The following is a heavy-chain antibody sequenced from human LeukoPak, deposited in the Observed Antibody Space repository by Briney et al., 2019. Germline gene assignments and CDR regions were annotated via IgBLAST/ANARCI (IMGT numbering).Heavy chain of an antibody. V-gene: IGHV3-53*01. CDR2: IYSGGST. J-gene: IGHJ6*04. D-gene: IGHD3-22*01. CDR1: GFILSSYG. CDR3: GREHRDYWDV. Sequence: GGTLRLSCAASGFILSSYGMSWVRHSPGKGLVCVSVIYSGGSTYSADSVKGRFTISRDNSKNTLYLQMNSLRAEITALYYCGREHRDYWDVWGKGTTVTISS.